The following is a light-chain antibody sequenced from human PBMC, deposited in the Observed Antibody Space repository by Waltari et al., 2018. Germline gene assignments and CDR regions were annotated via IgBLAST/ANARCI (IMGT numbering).Light chain of an antibody. CDR1: TSKIGTNT. CDR3: ATWDDSLSGRV. J-gene: IGLJ3*02. V-gene: IGLV1-44*01. CDR2: ANY. Sequence: QSVLTQPPSTSGTPGQRVTISCSGSTSKIGTNTVTLYQLLPGTAPKTVIFANYHRPSGVPERFSASKSGTSASLVISGLQSEDEADYFCATWDDSLSGRVFGGGTKVTVL.